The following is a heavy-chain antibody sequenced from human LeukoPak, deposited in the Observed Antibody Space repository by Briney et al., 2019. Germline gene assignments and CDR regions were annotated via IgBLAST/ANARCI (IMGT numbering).Heavy chain of an antibody. CDR3: VRMGVSYYYDSSTYYPAAFDV. D-gene: IGHD3-22*01. CDR2: IFHTGSI. CDR1: GYSISGGYY. J-gene: IGHJ3*01. V-gene: IGHV4-38-2*01. Sequence: PSETLSLTCGVSGYSISGGYYWGWIRQSPGKGLEWIATIFHTGSIYHNPSLKSRVILSVDTSKNQFSLILTSVTAADTAVYYCVRMGVSYYYDSSTYYPAAFDVWAQGTMVTVSS.